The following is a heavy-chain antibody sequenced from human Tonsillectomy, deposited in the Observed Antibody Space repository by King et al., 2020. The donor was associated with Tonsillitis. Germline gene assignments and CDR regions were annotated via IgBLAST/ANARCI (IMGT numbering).Heavy chain of an antibody. J-gene: IGHJ4*02. Sequence: VQLVESGGGLVQPGGSLRLSCAASGFTFSSYAMSWVRQAPGKGLEWVSVISNTGGSTYYADSVKGRFTISRDNSKNSLYLQMNSLRAEETAEYHCAKVGGYYDSSGSNWYYFDYWGQGTLVTVSS. CDR1: GFTFSSYA. CDR3: AKVGGYYDSSGSNWYYFDY. CDR2: ISNTGGST. D-gene: IGHD3-22*01. V-gene: IGHV3-23*04.